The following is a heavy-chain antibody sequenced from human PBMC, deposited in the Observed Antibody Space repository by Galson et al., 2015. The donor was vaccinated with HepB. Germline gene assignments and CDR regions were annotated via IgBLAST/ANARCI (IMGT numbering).Heavy chain of an antibody. J-gene: IGHJ3*02. Sequence: QVQLQESGPGLVKPSETLSLTCTVSGGSISRSNYFWGWIRQPPGKGLEWSGSTYYNPSLKSRVTISVDMSKNQFPLKLTSVTAADTAVYYCAVPAVSRLYGFDIWGRGTMVTVSS. CDR1: GGSISRSNYF. CDR3: AVPAVSRLYGFDI. CDR2: GST. V-gene: IGHV4-39*01. D-gene: IGHD2-2*01.